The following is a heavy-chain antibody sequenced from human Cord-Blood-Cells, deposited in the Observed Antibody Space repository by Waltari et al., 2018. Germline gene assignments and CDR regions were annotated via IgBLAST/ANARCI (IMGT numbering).Heavy chain of an antibody. J-gene: IGHJ4*02. V-gene: IGHV4-34*01. CDR1: GGSFSGYY. CDR3: ARGLRGHYCDY. Sequence: QVQLQQWGAGLLTPSETLSLTCAVYGGSFSGYYWSWIRQPPGKGLEWIGEINTSGSTNSNPSLTSGVTISVEASRNQFSLKLSAVSAADTAVYYCARGLRGHYCDYWGQGTLVTVSS. CDR2: INTSGST.